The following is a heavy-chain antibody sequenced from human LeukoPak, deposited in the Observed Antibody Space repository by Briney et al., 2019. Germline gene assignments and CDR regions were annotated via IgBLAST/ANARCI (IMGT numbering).Heavy chain of an antibody. J-gene: IGHJ4*02. Sequence: QTGGSLRLSCTASGFTFGDYAMSWFRQAPGKGLEWVGFIRSKAYGGTTEYAASVKGRFTISRDDSKSIAYLQMNSLKTEDTAVYYCTREGLTYYYGSGSYRDPDYWGQGTLVTVSS. CDR2: IRSKAYGGTT. CDR3: TREGLTYYYGSGSYRDPDY. D-gene: IGHD3-10*01. V-gene: IGHV3-49*03. CDR1: GFTFGDYA.